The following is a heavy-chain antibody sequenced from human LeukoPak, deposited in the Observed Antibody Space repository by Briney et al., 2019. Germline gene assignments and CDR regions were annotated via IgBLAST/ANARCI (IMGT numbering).Heavy chain of an antibody. D-gene: IGHD5-24*01. J-gene: IGHJ4*02. Sequence: SETLSLTCTVSGGSISSSSYYWSWIRQPPGKGLEWIGEINHSGSTNYNPSLKSRVTISVDTSKNQFSLKLSSVTAADTAVYYCARGALRDGYTPGGYWGQGTLVTVSS. V-gene: IGHV4-39*07. CDR1: GGSISSSSYY. CDR3: ARGALRDGYTPGGY. CDR2: INHSGST.